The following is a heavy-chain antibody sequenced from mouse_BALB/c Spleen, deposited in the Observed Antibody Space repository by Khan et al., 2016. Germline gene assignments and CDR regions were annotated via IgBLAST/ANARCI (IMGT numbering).Heavy chain of an antibody. J-gene: IGHJ4*01. CDR3: ARGLRPFYYAMDY. D-gene: IGHD2-4*01. CDR1: GFNIKDTY. CDR2: IDPANGNT. Sequence: VQLQQPGAELVKPGASVKLSCTASGFNIKDTYMHWVKQRPEQGLEWIGRIDPANGNTKYDPKFQGKATITADTSSNTAYLQLSSLTSEDTAVYYCARGLRPFYYAMDYWGQGTSVTVSS. V-gene: IGHV14-3*02.